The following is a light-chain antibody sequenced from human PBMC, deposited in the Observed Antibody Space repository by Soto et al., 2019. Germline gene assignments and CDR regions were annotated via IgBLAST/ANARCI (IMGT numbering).Light chain of an antibody. Sequence: QSVLTQPPSASGSPGQSVTISCTGTSSDVGGYKYVSWYQQHPGKAPKLMIFEVNKRPSGVPDRFSGSKSGNTASLTVSGLQDEDVADYYCSSYAGINNLGVFGTGTKLTVL. CDR3: SSYAGINNLGV. J-gene: IGLJ1*01. CDR2: EVN. CDR1: SSDVGGYKY. V-gene: IGLV2-8*01.